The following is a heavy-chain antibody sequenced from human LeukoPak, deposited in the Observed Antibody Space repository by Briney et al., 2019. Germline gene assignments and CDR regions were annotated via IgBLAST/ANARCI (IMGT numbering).Heavy chain of an antibody. Sequence: ASVKVSCKASGYTFTGYYMHWVRQAPGQGLEWMGWINPNSGGTNYAQKFQGRVTMTRDTSISTAYMELSRLRSDDTAVYYCARDVYSSYDSWFDPWGQGTLVTVSS. CDR2: INPNSGGT. CDR3: ARDVYSSYDSWFDP. CDR1: GYTFTGYY. D-gene: IGHD6-6*01. J-gene: IGHJ5*02. V-gene: IGHV1-2*02.